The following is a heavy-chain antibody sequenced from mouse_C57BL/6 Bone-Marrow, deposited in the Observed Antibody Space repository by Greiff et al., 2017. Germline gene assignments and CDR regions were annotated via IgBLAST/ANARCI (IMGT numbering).Heavy chain of an antibody. J-gene: IGHJ2*01. Sequence: EVQLQQSGAELVRPGASVKLSCTASGFNIKDDYMHWVKQRPEQGLEWIGWIDPENGDTEYASKFQGKATITADTSSNTAYLQLSRLTSEDTAVYYCTHTVDYYGSRGDYWGQGTTLTVSS. V-gene: IGHV14-4*01. CDR1: GFNIKDDY. D-gene: IGHD1-1*01. CDR2: IDPENGDT. CDR3: THTVDYYGSRGDY.